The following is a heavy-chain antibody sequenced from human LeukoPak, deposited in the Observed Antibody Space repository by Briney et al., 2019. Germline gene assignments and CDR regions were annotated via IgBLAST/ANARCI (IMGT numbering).Heavy chain of an antibody. V-gene: IGHV4-39*07. Sequence: PSETLSLTCTVSGGSISTSSYYWGWVRQPPGKGLEWIGSIFYSGSTYYNPSLKSRVTISVDTSRNQFSLKLSPVTAADTAVYYCARALRARITGTTASVYGMDVWGQGTTVTVSS. CDR1: GGSISTSSYY. D-gene: IGHD1-20*01. J-gene: IGHJ6*02. CDR2: IFYSGST. CDR3: ARALRARITGTTASVYGMDV.